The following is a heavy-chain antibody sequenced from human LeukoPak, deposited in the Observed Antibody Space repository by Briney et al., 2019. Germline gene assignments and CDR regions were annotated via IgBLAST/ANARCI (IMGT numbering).Heavy chain of an antibody. CDR2: ISSSGSTI. Sequence: PGGSLRLSCAASRFTFSDYYMSWIRQAPGKGLEWVSYISSSGSTIYYADSVKGRFTISRDNAKNSLYLQMNSLRAEDTAVYYCARDMTTVTISEVETDYWGQGTLVTVSS. CDR3: ARDMTTVTISEVETDY. D-gene: IGHD4-11*01. CDR1: RFTFSDYY. J-gene: IGHJ4*02. V-gene: IGHV3-11*04.